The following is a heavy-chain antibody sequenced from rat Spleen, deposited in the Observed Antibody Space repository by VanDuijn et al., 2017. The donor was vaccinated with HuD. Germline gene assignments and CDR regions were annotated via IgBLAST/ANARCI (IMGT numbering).Heavy chain of an antibody. J-gene: IGHJ3*01. CDR1: GFTFSNCD. CDR3: VRQDTSGYSNWFTY. V-gene: IGHV5-25*01. Sequence: EVQLVESGGGRVQPGRSLKLSCVASGFTFSNCDMAWVRQAPKKGLEWVASISPGGGNTYYRDSVKGRFTVSRDNAKSTLYLQMDSLRSEDTATFYCVRQDTSGYSNWFTYWGQGTLVTVSS. D-gene: IGHD4-3*01. CDR2: ISPGGGNT.